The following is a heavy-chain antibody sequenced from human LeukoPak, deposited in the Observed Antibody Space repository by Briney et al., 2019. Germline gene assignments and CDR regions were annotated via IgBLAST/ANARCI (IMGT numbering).Heavy chain of an antibody. CDR1: GGTFSSYA. CDR2: IIPIFGTA. J-gene: IGHJ6*03. D-gene: IGHD3-3*01. Sequence: GASVKVSCKASGGTFSSYAISWVRQAPGQGLEWTGGIIPIFGTANYAQKFQGRVTITADKSTSTAYMELSSLRSEDTAVYYCASGKRFLAEGYYYYYYMDVWGKGTTVTVSS. V-gene: IGHV1-69*06. CDR3: ASGKRFLAEGYYYYYYMDV.